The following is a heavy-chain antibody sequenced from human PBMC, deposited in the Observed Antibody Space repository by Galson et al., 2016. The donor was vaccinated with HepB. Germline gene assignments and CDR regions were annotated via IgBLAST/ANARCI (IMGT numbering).Heavy chain of an antibody. CDR2: IFPNTGGT. J-gene: IGHJ4*02. CDR1: GYTFTGYY. CDR3: VKDGGAFNFDY. V-gene: IGHV1-2*02. D-gene: IGHD3-16*01. Sequence: SCKASGYTFTGYYMHWVRQAPGQGLEWMGWIFPNTGGTNYAQKFQGRVTMTRDASISTAYMELSRLRSDDTAAYYCVKDGGAFNFDYWGQGTLITVSS.